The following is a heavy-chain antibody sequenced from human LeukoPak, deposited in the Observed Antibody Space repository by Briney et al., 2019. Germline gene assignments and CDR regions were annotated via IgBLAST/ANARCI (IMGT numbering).Heavy chain of an antibody. J-gene: IGHJ4*02. Sequence: PGGSLRLSCAASGFTFSSYSMNWVRQAPGKGLEWVSSISSSSSYIYYADSVKGRFTISRDNAKNSLYLQMNSLRAEDTAVYYCARDDRVATIRGDYWGQGTLVTVPS. D-gene: IGHD5-12*01. CDR3: ARDDRVATIRGDY. CDR1: GFTFSSYS. CDR2: ISSSSSYI. V-gene: IGHV3-21*01.